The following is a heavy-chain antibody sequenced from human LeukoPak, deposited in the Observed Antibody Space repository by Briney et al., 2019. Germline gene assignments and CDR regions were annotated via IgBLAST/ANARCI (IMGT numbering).Heavy chain of an antibody. V-gene: IGHV1-2*02. CDR3: ARANYYDSSKYYFDY. CDR2: INPNSGGT. D-gene: IGHD3-22*01. J-gene: IGHJ4*02. Sequence: ASVKVSCKASGYTFTGYYMHWVRQAPGQGLEWMGWINPNSGGTNYAQKFQGRVTMTRDTSISTAYVELSRLRSDDTAVYYCARANYYDSSKYYFDYWGQGTLVTVSS. CDR1: GYTFTGYY.